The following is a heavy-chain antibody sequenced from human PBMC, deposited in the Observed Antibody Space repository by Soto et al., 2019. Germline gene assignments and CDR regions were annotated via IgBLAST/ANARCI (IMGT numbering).Heavy chain of an antibody. J-gene: IGHJ4*02. CDR3: ARAPTVLSGSFRFDY. Sequence: SETLSLTCTVSGGSISSYYWSWIRQPPGKGLEWIGYIYYSGSTNYNPSLKSRVTISVDTSKNQFSLKLSSVTAADTAVYYCARAPTVLSGSFRFDYWGQGTLVTV. CDR2: IYYSGST. D-gene: IGHD1-26*01. V-gene: IGHV4-59*01. CDR1: GGSISSYY.